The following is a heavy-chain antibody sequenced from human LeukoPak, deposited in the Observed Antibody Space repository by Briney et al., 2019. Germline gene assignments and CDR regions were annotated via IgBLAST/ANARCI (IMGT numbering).Heavy chain of an antibody. V-gene: IGHV1-69*13. Sequence: SVKVSCKASGDTFSSYGITWVRQAPGQGLEWMGGVIPIFGTTNYAQKFQGRVTITADESTSTVYMDLSSLRSEDTAVYYCARGRALGTMVRGVSFAYYYYMDVWGKGTTVTVSS. J-gene: IGHJ6*03. CDR1: GDTFSSYG. D-gene: IGHD3-10*01. CDR3: ARGRALGTMVRGVSFAYYYYMDV. CDR2: VIPIFGTT.